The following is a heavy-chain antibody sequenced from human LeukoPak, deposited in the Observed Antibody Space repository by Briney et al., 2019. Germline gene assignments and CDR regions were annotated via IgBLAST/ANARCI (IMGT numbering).Heavy chain of an antibody. CDR2: TYYRSKWYN. CDR3: TRAYYYDSSGSLIWFEP. Sequence: KSSQTLSLTCVISGDSVSSNRAAWTWIRQAPSRGLEWLGRTYYRSKWYNDYAVSVKSRIIINPDTSKNQFSLQLNSVTPEDTAVCYCTRAYYYDSSGSLIWFEPWGQGTLVTVSS. CDR1: GDSVSSNRAA. D-gene: IGHD3-22*01. J-gene: IGHJ5*02. V-gene: IGHV6-1*01.